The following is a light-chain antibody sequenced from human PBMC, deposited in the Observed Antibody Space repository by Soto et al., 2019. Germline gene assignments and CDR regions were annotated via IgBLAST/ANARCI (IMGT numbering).Light chain of an antibody. CDR3: CSYGGSGNWV. V-gene: IGLV2-23*01. J-gene: IGLJ3*02. Sequence: QSALTQPGSVSGSPGQSITISCTGVNNDVGNNNAVSWYQHHPDKAPKVIIFEGSKRPSGVPHRFSASKSGNTASLTISGLQAEDEADYYCCSYGGSGNWVFAGGTKLTVL. CDR2: EGS. CDR1: NNDVGNNNA.